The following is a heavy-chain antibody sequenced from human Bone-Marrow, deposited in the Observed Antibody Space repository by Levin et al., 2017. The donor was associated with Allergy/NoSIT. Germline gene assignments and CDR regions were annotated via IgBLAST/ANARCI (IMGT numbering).Heavy chain of an antibody. D-gene: IGHD3-10*01. J-gene: IGHJ4*02. Sequence: KPSETLSLTCTVSGDSIRTAFWSWIRQSPGKGLQHIGHIYYKESPAYNPSLKSRVTMSVDTSKNLLSLKLTSVTAADTAVYYCARVKPIEVGVYFDYWGQGILVSVSS. CDR3: ARVKPIEVGVYFDY. V-gene: IGHV4-59*01. CDR1: GDSIRTAF. CDR2: IYYKESP.